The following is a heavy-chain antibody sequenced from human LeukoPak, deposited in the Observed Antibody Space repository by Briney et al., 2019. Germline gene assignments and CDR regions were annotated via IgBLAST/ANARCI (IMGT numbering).Heavy chain of an antibody. D-gene: IGHD1-14*01. J-gene: IGHJ4*02. Sequence: GGSLRHSCAASGFTFDDYALHWVRKAPGKGLEWVSLISGDCGSTYYADSVKGRFTISRDNSKNSLYLQMNSLRAEDTALYYYAKDKVRFDTRKEYYFDYWGQGTLVTVSS. CDR2: ISGDCGST. V-gene: IGHV3-43*02. CDR3: AKDKVRFDTRKEYYFDY. CDR1: GFTFDDYA.